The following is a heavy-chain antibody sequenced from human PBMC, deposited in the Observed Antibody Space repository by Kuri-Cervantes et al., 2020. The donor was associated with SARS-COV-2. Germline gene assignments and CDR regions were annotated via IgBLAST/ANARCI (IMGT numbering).Heavy chain of an antibody. CDR2: IYYSGST. J-gene: IGHJ4*02. V-gene: IGHV4-61*05. CDR3: ARGSIFWSGYYSNTRFDY. CDR1: GGSISSSSYY. Sequence: SETLSLTCTVSGGSISSSSYYWGWIRQPPGKGLEWIGYIYYSGSTNYNPSLKSRVTISVDTSKNQFSLKLSSVTAADTAVYYCARGSIFWSGYYSNTRFDYWGQGTLVTVSS. D-gene: IGHD3-3*01.